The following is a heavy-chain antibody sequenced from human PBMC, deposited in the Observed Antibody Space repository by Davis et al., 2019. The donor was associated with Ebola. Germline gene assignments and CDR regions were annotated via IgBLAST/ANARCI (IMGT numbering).Heavy chain of an antibody. CDR1: GGSISSYY. CDR2: IYTSGST. Sequence: PGGSLRLSCTVSGGSISSYYWSWIRQPAGKGLEWIGRIYTSGSTNYNPSLKSRVTMSVDTSKNQFSLKLSSVTAADTAVYYCARSTGTLYYDFWSGYLHYFDYWGQGTLVTVSS. V-gene: IGHV4-4*07. J-gene: IGHJ4*02. D-gene: IGHD3-3*01. CDR3: ARSTGTLYYDFWSGYLHYFDY.